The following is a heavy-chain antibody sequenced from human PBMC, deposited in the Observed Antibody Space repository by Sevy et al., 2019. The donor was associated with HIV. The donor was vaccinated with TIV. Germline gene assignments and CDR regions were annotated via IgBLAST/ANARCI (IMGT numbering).Heavy chain of an antibody. CDR2: IKVDGSEK. Sequence: GGSLRLSCAVSGFTFRSYWMSWVRQAPGKGLEWVAHIKVDGSEKYHVDSVKGRFTISIDNAKNSLFLQMNSLRVEDTAVYYCARDCSSTSCLWGLDVWGQGTAVTVSS. CDR3: ARDCSSTSCLWGLDV. J-gene: IGHJ6*02. CDR1: GFTFRSYW. D-gene: IGHD2-2*01. V-gene: IGHV3-7*03.